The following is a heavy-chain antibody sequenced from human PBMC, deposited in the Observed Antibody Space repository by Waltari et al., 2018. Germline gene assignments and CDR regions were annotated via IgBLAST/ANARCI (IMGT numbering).Heavy chain of an antibody. CDR3: ARGSRFWSGYSTFDY. D-gene: IGHD3-3*01. V-gene: IGHV1-2*06. CDR1: GYTFTGYY. J-gene: IGHJ4*02. CDR2: INPNSGGT. Sequence: QVQLVQSGAEVKKPGASVKVSCKASGYTFTGYYMHWVRQAPGQGLEWMGRINPNSGGTNYAQKFQGRVTMTRDTSISTAYMELSRLRSDDTAVYYCARGSRFWSGYSTFDYWGQGTLVTVSS.